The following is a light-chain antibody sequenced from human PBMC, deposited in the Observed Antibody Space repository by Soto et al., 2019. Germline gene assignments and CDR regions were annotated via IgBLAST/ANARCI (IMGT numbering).Light chain of an antibody. J-gene: IGKJ4*01. CDR2: DTS. CDR1: QGIGDT. V-gene: IGKV3-15*01. CDR3: QPYSNWPLT. Sequence: EVVMRQSPATLSVSSGEGATLSCRASQGIGDTLAWYQHKPGQTPRLLIYDTSTRATGVPTRFSGSRSGAEFTLTINSLQSEDFAVYYCQPYSNWPLTFGGGTKVDIK.